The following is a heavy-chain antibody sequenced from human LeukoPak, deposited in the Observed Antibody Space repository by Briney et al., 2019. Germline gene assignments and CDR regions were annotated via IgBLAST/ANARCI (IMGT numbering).Heavy chain of an antibody. CDR1: GGSISSGDYS. CDR3: ARDWGTIQGTVMSFMVDV. D-gene: IGHD4-17*01. Sequence: LSLTCAVSGGSISSGDYSWSWVRQAPGKGLEWVAVIWYDGSNKYYADSVKGRFTISRDNSKNTLYLQMNSLRAEDTAVYYCARDWGTIQGTVMSFMVDVWGQGTTVTVSS. CDR2: IWYDGSNK. J-gene: IGHJ6*02. V-gene: IGHV3-33*08.